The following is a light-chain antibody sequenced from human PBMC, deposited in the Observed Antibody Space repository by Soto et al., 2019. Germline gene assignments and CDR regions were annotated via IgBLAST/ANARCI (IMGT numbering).Light chain of an antibody. Sequence: DIQMTQSPSSLSASVGDRVTITCRASQGISTYLNWYQQKPGKATKLLIYAASSLQSGVPSRFSGSGSETDFTLTISSLQPEDFATYTCQQSYSTTWTVGQGTTVDIK. V-gene: IGKV1-39*01. CDR3: QQSYSTTWT. J-gene: IGKJ1*01. CDR1: QGISTY. CDR2: AAS.